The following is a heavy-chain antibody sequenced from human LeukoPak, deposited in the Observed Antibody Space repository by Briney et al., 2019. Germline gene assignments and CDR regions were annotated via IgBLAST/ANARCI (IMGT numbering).Heavy chain of an antibody. V-gene: IGHV4-59*12. CDR2: IYYSGST. CDR3: ARSGPVYSSSWYWFDP. CDR1: GGSISSYY. D-gene: IGHD6-13*01. Sequence: SETLSLTCTVSGGSISSYYWSWIRQPPGEGLEWIGYIYYSGSTNYNPSLKSRVTMSVDTSKNQFSLKLSSVTAADTAVYYCARSGPVYSSSWYWFDPWGQGTLVTVSS. J-gene: IGHJ5*02.